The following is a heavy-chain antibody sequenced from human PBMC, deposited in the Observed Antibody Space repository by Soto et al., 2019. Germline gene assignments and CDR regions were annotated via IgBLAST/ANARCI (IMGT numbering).Heavy chain of an antibody. CDR2: IVPVVGIT. CDR1: GGTFTSNT. CDR3: AREPQNV. Sequence: QVQLVQSGAEVRKPGSSVRVSCKASGGTFTSNTFSWVRQAPGQGLEWMGRIVPVVGITDYAPKFQGRVTITADKSASTSYMELRSLKSEDTAVYYCAREPQNVWGQGTTVIVSS. V-gene: IGHV1-69*08. J-gene: IGHJ6*02.